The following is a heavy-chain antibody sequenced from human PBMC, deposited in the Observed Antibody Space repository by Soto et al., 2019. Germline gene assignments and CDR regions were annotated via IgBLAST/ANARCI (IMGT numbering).Heavy chain of an antibody. CDR2: INSDGSTT. Sequence: EVQLVESGGGLVQPGGSLRLSCAASGFTFSNYWMHWVRQAPGKGLVWVSRINSDGSTTSHADSVKGRFTISRDNAKNTLYLQMNSLRAKDTAVYYCARLPGYSTGWTPFDFWGQGTQVTVSS. D-gene: IGHD6-19*01. CDR3: ARLPGYSTGWTPFDF. J-gene: IGHJ4*02. V-gene: IGHV3-74*01. CDR1: GFTFSNYW.